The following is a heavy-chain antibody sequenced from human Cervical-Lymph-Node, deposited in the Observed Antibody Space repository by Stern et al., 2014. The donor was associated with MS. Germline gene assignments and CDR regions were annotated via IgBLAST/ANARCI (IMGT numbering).Heavy chain of an antibody. V-gene: IGHV4-39*01. CDR1: GGSLSSSSYY. D-gene: IGHD3-10*01. CDR3: ASGVRGVTPYFDY. Sequence: VQLVESGPGLVKPSETLYLTCAVSGGSLSSSSYYWVWIRQPPGKGLEWIATIYYIGTTSYTPSLKSRVPMPLDTPKTQSPRSLPPVAAADTAVYYCASGVRGVTPYFDYWGQGSLVTVSS. J-gene: IGHJ4*02. CDR2: IYYIGTT.